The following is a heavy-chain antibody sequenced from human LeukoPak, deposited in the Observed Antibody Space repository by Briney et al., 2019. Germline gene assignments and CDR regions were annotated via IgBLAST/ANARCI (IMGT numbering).Heavy chain of an antibody. CDR2: IYYSGST. D-gene: IGHD2-15*01. CDR1: GGSISSYY. J-gene: IGHJ5*02. CDR3: ARDVGYCSGGSCYSDNWFDP. Sequence: PSETLSLTCTVPGGSISSYYWRWIRQPPGKGLEWNGNIYYSGSTYYNPSPKGRVTISVDTSKNQFSLKLSSVTAADTAVYYCARDVGYCSGGSCYSDNWFDPWGQGTLVTVSS. V-gene: IGHV4-59*12.